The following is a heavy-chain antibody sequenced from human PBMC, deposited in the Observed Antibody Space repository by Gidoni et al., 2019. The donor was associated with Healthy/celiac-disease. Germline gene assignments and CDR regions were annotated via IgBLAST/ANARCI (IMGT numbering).Heavy chain of an antibody. D-gene: IGHD6-13*01. Sequence: EVQLVESGGGLVQPGRSLRLSCAASGFTFDDYAMHWVRQAPGKGLGWVSGISWNSGSIGYADSVKGRFTISRDNAKNSLYLQMNSLRAEDTALYYCAKGPYSSSWYDYWGQGTLVTVSS. CDR3: AKGPYSSSWYDY. CDR1: GFTFDDYA. V-gene: IGHV3-9*01. CDR2: ISWNSGSI. J-gene: IGHJ4*02.